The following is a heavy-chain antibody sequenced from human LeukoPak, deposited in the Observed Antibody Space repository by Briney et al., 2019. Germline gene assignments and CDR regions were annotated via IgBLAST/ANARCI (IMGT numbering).Heavy chain of an antibody. J-gene: IGHJ4*02. D-gene: IGHD1-26*01. CDR1: GFTVSSNY. CDR2: IGGGGVST. Sequence: GGSLRLSCAASGFTVSSNYMSWVRQAPGKGLEWVSTIGGGGVSTYYADSVKGRFTISRDNSKNTLYLQMNSLRAEDTAVYYCAKRSSNRYSGSYWFDYWGQGTLVTVSS. CDR3: AKRSSNRYSGSYWFDY. V-gene: IGHV3-23*01.